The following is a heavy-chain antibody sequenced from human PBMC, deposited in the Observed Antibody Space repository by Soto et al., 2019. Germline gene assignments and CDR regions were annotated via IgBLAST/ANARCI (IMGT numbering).Heavy chain of an antibody. V-gene: IGHV3-30-3*01. CDR1: GFTFSSYA. J-gene: IGHJ4*02. CDR3: ATTPAAARYYDFWSDLEYYYFDY. CDR2: ISYDGSNK. D-gene: IGHD3-3*01. Sequence: GGSLRLSCAASGFTFSSYAMHWVRQAPGKGLEWVAVISYDGSNKYYADSVKGRFTISRDNSKNTLYLQMNSLRAEDTAVYYCATTPAAARYYDFWSDLEYYYFDYWGQGTLVTVSS.